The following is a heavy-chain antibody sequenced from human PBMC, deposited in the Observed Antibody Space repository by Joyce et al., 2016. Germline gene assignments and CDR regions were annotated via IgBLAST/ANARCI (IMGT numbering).Heavy chain of an antibody. J-gene: IGHJ6*02. Sequence: QLQLQESGPGLVKPSETLSRTCTVSGGSISSSSYYWGWIRQPPEKGLEWIGSISYSGSTYDNPSLKSRVTISEDTSKNQFSLKLSSVTAADTAVYYCARVRLRRTGPRGNHYYYGMDVWGQGTTVTVSS. D-gene: IGHD1/OR15-1a*01. V-gene: IGHV4-39*07. CDR3: ARVRLRRTGPRGNHYYYGMDV. CDR1: GGSISSSSYY. CDR2: ISYSGST.